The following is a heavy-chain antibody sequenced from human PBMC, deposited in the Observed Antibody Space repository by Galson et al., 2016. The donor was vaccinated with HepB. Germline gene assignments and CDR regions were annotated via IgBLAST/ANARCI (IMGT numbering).Heavy chain of an antibody. CDR1: GFTFWTYA. Sequence: SLRLSCAASGFTFWTYAMSWVRQAPGMGLVWVSATYNDGSIRTYADSVRGRFTISRDNSRNMVYLQMNSLRVEDTAVYYCARPPNTAVADPFESWGQGTGVTVSS. J-gene: IGHJ4*02. CDR3: ARPPNTAVADPFES. D-gene: IGHD6-19*01. CDR2: TYNDGSIR. V-gene: IGHV3-74*01.